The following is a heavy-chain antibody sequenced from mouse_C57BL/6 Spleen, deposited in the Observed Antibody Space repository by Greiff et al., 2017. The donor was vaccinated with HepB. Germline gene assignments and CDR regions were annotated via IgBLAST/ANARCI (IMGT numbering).Heavy chain of an antibody. Sequence: EVQLQQSGPELVKPGASVKISCKASGYTFTDYYMNWVKQSHGKSLEWIGDINPNNGGTSYNQKFKGKATLTVDKSSSTAYMELRSLTSEDSAVYYCARRGGRITGTCFDYWGQGTTLTVSS. CDR3: ARRGGRITGTCFDY. CDR2: INPNNGGT. CDR1: GYTFTDYY. V-gene: IGHV1-26*01. D-gene: IGHD4-1*01. J-gene: IGHJ2*01.